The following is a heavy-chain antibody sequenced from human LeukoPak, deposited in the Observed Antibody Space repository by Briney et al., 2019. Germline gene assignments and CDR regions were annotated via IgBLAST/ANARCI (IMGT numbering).Heavy chain of an antibody. D-gene: IGHD5-24*01. Sequence: SETLSLTFSVSGPSIGSFYWSWIRQPPGRGLEGGGSINYSGTTNYNPPLKSRVTMSIDTSKNQVSLKLNSVTAADTAVYYCARDPIHRDDYNAEWGQGVLVSVSS. J-gene: IGHJ4*02. CDR2: INYSGTT. CDR1: GPSIGSFY. CDR3: ARDPIHRDDYNAE. V-gene: IGHV4-59*01.